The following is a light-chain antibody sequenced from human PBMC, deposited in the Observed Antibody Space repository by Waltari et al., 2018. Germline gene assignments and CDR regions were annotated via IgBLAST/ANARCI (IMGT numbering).Light chain of an antibody. V-gene: IGKV3-20*01. J-gene: IGKJ1*01. CDR3: QMYVRLPVT. CDR2: DAS. Sequence: EIVLTQSPGTLALSPGERATLSCRASQSVGRALAWYQQKPGQAPRLLIYDASSRAAGIPDKFSGSGSGTDFSLTISRVEPDDFAFYFCQMYVRLPVTFGQGTKVEVK. CDR1: QSVGRA.